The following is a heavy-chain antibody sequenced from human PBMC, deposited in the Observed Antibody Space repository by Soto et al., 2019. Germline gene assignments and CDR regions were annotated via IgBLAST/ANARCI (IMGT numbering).Heavy chain of an antibody. J-gene: IGHJ6*02. V-gene: IGHV4-34*01. CDR3: ARGPGYSHGYSVYYYYYGMDV. CDR2: VSHSGST. Sequence: TSETLSLTCVIYGGSLSGIYWTWVRQPPGKGLEWIGEVSHSGSTNYSPSLESRVTISLDMSNNQFSLKLNSVTAADTAVYYCARGPGYSHGYSVYYYYYGMDVWGQGTTVTVSS. D-gene: IGHD5-18*01. CDR1: GGSLSGIY.